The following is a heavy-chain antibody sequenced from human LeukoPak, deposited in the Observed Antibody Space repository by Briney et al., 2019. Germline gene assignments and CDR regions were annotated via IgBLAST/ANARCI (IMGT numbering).Heavy chain of an antibody. Sequence: SETLSLTCTVSGGSITNFYGGWIRQSPGKGLELIGYIYYSGTTNYSPSLKSRVSISVDTSKKQFSLKLSSVTAADTAVYYCARSPGNGFDIWGQGTMVTVPS. J-gene: IGHJ3*02. V-gene: IGHV4-59*01. D-gene: IGHD3-10*01. CDR3: ARSPGNGFDI. CDR1: GGSITNFY. CDR2: IYYSGTT.